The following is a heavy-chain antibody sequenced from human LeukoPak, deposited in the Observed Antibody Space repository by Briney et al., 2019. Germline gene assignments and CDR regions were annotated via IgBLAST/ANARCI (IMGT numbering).Heavy chain of an antibody. Sequence: GGSLRLSCAASGFTFSGSAMHWVRQASGKGLEWVGRIRRKADSYATAYAASVKGRFTISRDDSKNTAYLQMNSLKTEDTAVYYCTKGYCSGSSCYPQFDPWGQGTLVTVSS. D-gene: IGHD2-2*01. CDR3: TKGYCSGSSCYPQFDP. J-gene: IGHJ5*02. CDR1: GFTFSGSA. CDR2: IRRKADSYAT. V-gene: IGHV3-73*01.